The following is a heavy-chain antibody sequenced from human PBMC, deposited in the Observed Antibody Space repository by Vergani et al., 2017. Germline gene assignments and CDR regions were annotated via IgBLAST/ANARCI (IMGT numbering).Heavy chain of an antibody. Sequence: EVQLVESGGGLVQPGGSLRLSCAASGFTFSNSGMHWVRQAPGKGLEYVSAISSNGGSTYYANSVKGRFTISRDNSKNTVYLQMGSLRAEDMGVYYCARSLIPTVTTFDYWGQGTLVTVSS. D-gene: IGHD4-17*01. CDR2: ISSNGGST. CDR3: ARSLIPTVTTFDY. J-gene: IGHJ4*02. V-gene: IGHV3-64*01. CDR1: GFTFSNSG.